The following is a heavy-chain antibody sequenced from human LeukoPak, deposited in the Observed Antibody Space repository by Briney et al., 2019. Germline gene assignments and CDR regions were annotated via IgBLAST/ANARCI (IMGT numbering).Heavy chain of an antibody. D-gene: IGHD4-17*01. V-gene: IGHV1-18*01. CDR2: TSAYNGNT. J-gene: IGHJ6*02. CDR1: GYTFTSYG. CDR3: ARDRRVLTTVTPPYYYYGMDV. Sequence: ASVKVSCKASGYTFTSYGISWGRQAPGQGLEWMGWTSAYNGNTNYAQKLQGRVTMTTDTSTSTAYMELRSLRSDDTAVYYCARDRRVLTTVTPPYYYYGMDVWGQGTTVTVSS.